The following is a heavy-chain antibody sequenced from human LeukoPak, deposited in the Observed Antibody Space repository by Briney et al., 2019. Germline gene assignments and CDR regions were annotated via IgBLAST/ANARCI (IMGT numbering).Heavy chain of an antibody. CDR3: ARGDGYNYVVDY. Sequence: PSETLSLTCAVYGGSFSGYYWSWIRQPPGKGLEWIGEINHSGSTNYNPSLKSRVTISVDTSKNQFSLKLSSVTAADTAVYYCARGDGYNYVVDYWGQGTLVTVSS. V-gene: IGHV4-34*01. D-gene: IGHD5-24*01. CDR1: GGSFSGYY. J-gene: IGHJ4*02. CDR2: INHSGST.